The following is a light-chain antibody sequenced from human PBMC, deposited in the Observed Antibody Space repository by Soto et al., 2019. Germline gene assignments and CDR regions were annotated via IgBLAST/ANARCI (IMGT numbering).Light chain of an antibody. CDR3: QQRSDWPWT. V-gene: IGKV3-11*01. CDR2: GAS. Sequence: EIVMTQSPATLSVSPGERATLSCRASQSVSSNLAWYQQKPGQAPRLLIYGASTRATGIPDRFSGSGSGTDFTLTISNLEPEDFAVYYCQQRSDWPWTFGQGTKADIK. J-gene: IGKJ1*01. CDR1: QSVSSN.